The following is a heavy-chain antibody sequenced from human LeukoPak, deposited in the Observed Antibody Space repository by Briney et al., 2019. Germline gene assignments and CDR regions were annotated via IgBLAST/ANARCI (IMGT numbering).Heavy chain of an antibody. CDR1: GFTFSSYG. CDR3: ARAPISIYAYYFDY. Sequence: GGSLRLSCAASGFTFSSYGMHWVRQAPGKGLEWVAVIWYDGSNKYYADSVKGRFTISRDNSKNTLYLQMNSLRAEDMAVYYCARAPISIYAYYFDYWGQGTLVTVSS. D-gene: IGHD5/OR15-5a*01. V-gene: IGHV3-33*01. CDR2: IWYDGSNK. J-gene: IGHJ4*02.